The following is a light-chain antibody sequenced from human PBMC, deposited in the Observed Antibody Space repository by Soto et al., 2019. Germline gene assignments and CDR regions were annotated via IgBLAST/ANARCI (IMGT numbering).Light chain of an antibody. V-gene: IGKV3-11*01. CDR1: QTISSY. Sequence: EIVLTQSPATLSLSPGERATLSCRASQTISSYLAWYQHKPGQAPRLLIYDTSNRATGIPARFSGSGSGTDFTLPISSLEPEDFAVYYCHQRSNWPLTFGGGTKVDIK. J-gene: IGKJ4*01. CDR2: DTS. CDR3: HQRSNWPLT.